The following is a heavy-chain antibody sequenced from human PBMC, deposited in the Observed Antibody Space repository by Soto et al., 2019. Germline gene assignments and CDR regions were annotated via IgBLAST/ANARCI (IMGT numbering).Heavy chain of an antibody. CDR1: GGSISSSNW. V-gene: IGHV4-4*02. Sequence: SETLSLTCAVSGGSISSSNWWSWVRQPPGKGLEWIGEIYHIGSTNYNPSPKSRVTISVDKSKNQFSLKLSSVTAADTAVYYCARATLPRYCSSTSCKRRFNWFDPWGQGTLVTFSS. D-gene: IGHD2-2*01. J-gene: IGHJ5*02. CDR2: IYHIGST. CDR3: ARATLPRYCSSTSCKRRFNWFDP.